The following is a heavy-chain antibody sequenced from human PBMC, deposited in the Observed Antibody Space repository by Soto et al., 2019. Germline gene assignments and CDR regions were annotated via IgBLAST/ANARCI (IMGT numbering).Heavy chain of an antibody. CDR2: IMPIFGRT. CDR1: GGTFSDFA. D-gene: IGHD6-19*01. CDR3: ATWLRMAGIGNYYYGMDV. V-gene: IGHV1-69*12. Sequence: QVQLVQSGAEVKKPGSSMKVSCKASGGTFSDFAFSWVRQAPGQVPEWMGGIMPIFGRTDYAQKFRDRVTITADGSTSTVFVELRSLTSEDPAIYYCATWLRMAGIGNYYYGMDVWGQGTTVTVSS. J-gene: IGHJ6*02.